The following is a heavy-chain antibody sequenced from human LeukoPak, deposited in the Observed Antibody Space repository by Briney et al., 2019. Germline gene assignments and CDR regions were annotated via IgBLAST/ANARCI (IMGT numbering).Heavy chain of an antibody. CDR2: IWYDGSNK. CDR3: ARAGIAAAGTGYFDY. V-gene: IGHV3-33*01. CDR1: GFTFSSYG. J-gene: IGHJ4*02. Sequence: GGPLRLSCAASGFTFSSYGMHWVRQAPGKGLEWVAVIWYDGSNKYYADSVKGRFTISRDNSKNTLYLQMNSLRAEDTAVYYCARAGIAAAGTGYFDYWGQGTLVTVSS. D-gene: IGHD6-13*01.